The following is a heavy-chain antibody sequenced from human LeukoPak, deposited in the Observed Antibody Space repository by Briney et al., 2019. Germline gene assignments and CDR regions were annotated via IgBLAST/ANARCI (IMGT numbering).Heavy chain of an antibody. D-gene: IGHD4-23*01. CDR3: AREPISGGNSEFNF. CDR2: VNPYSGNT. Sequence: ASVKVSWKASGYTFTSYDINWVRQATGQGLEWMGWVNPYSGNTGYAQKFQGRVTMTRNTSITTAYMELSSLRSEDTAVYYCAREPISGGNSEFNFWGQGTLVTVSS. CDR1: GYTFTSYD. V-gene: IGHV1-8*01. J-gene: IGHJ4*02.